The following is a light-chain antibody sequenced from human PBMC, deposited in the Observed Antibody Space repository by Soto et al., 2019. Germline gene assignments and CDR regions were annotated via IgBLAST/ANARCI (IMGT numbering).Light chain of an antibody. V-gene: IGKV3-20*01. CDR3: QQYGSSAPYT. J-gene: IGKJ2*01. Sequence: EIVLTKAPGALSLSTGERATLSCRASQSISSNYLAWHQQKPGQAPRLLIYGASSRATGIPDRFSGSGSGTDFTLTISRLEPEDCAVYYCQQYGSSAPYTFGQGTKLEIK. CDR1: QSISSNY. CDR2: GAS.